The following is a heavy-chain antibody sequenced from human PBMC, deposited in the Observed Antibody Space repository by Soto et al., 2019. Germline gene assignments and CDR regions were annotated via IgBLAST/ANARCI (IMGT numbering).Heavy chain of an antibody. D-gene: IGHD6-19*01. Sequence: PGGSLRLSCAASGFTFDDYAMHWVRQAPGKGLEWVSGISWNSGSIGYADSVKGRFTISRDNAKNSLYLQMNSLRAEDTALYYCAKDIKSRYSSGWYVLDYYYGMDVWGQGTTVTVSS. J-gene: IGHJ6*02. CDR1: GFTFDDYA. V-gene: IGHV3-9*01. CDR2: ISWNSGSI. CDR3: AKDIKSRYSSGWYVLDYYYGMDV.